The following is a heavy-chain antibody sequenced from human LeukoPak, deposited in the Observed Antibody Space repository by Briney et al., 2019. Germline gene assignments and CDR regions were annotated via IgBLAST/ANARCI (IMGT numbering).Heavy chain of an antibody. V-gene: IGHV1-8*01. CDR1: GYPFSTYE. CDR3: TRGPRDDP. CDR2: VHPKSGDT. J-gene: IGHJ5*02. Sequence: ASVKVSCKASGYPFSTYEINWVRQAPGQGLEGMGWVHPKSGDTAYAQKFQDRVTMTRDTSISTVYMELSSLRSEDTAMYFCTRGPRDDPWGQGTLVTVSS.